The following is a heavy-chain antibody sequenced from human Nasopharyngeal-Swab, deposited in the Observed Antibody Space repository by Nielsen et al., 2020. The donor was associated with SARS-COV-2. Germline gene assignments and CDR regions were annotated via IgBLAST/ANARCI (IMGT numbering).Heavy chain of an antibody. Sequence: SETLSLTCTVSGGSISSYYWSWIRQPAGKGLEWIGRIYTSGSTNYNPSLKSRVTMSVDTSKNQFSLKLSSVTAADTAVYYCARDHCSGGSCYDSAAFDIWGQGTMVTVSS. D-gene: IGHD2-15*01. V-gene: IGHV4-4*07. CDR1: GGSISSYY. J-gene: IGHJ3*02. CDR2: IYTSGST. CDR3: ARDHCSGGSCYDSAAFDI.